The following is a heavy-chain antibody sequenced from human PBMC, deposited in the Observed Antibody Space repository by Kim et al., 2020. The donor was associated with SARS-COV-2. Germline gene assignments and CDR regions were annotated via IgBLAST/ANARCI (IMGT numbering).Heavy chain of an antibody. D-gene: IGHD6-19*01. Sequence: NPSLNSRVTISVDTSKNQFSLKLSSVTAADTAVYYCARLFIAVAGTGFDYWGQGTLVTVSS. J-gene: IGHJ4*02. CDR3: ARLFIAVAGTGFDY. V-gene: IGHV4-39*01.